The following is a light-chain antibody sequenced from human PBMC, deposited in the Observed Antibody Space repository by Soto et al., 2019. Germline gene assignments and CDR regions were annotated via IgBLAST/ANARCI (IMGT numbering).Light chain of an antibody. V-gene: IGKV3-20*01. Sequence: EIVMTQSTGTLSLSPGERATISCRASQVIGSRYLAWYHQKSGQAPRLLIYGASSRATGIPDRFSGSGSGTDFTLTISRREPEDFGVYYCQQFGSSIPHTLGQGTKLEIK. CDR1: QVIGSRY. CDR2: GAS. CDR3: QQFGSSIPHT. J-gene: IGKJ2*01.